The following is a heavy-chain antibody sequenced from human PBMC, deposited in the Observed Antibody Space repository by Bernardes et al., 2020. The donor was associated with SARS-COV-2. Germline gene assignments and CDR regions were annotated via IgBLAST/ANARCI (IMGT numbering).Heavy chain of an antibody. CDR2: MNPHSGNT. J-gene: IGHJ3*02. D-gene: IGHD4-17*01. Sequence: ASVKDSCKASGYTFTTYDINWVRQATGQGLEWMGWMNPHSGNTGYEQKFQGRVTMNRNTSISTAYMELSSLRSEDTAVYYCARQGDYGDAFDIWGQGTMVTVSS. CDR3: ARQGDYGDAFDI. V-gene: IGHV1-8*01. CDR1: GYTFTTYD.